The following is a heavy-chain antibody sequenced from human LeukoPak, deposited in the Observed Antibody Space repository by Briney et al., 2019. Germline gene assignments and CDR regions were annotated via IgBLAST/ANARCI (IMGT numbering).Heavy chain of an antibody. CDR2: INHSGST. D-gene: IGHD3-22*01. Sequence: SETLSLTCTVSGGSISSGDYYWSWIRQPPGKGLEWIGEINHSGSTNYNPSLKSRVTISVDTSKNQFSLKLSSVTAADTAVYYCAFRSDYYDSSGYQTNDYWGQGTLVTVSS. V-gene: IGHV4-39*07. CDR1: GGSISSGDYY. J-gene: IGHJ4*02. CDR3: AFRSDYYDSSGYQTNDY.